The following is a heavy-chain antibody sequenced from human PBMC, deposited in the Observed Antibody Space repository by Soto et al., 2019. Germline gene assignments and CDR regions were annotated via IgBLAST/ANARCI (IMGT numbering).Heavy chain of an antibody. Sequence: GGSLRLSCAASGFTFSSYSMNWVRQAPGKGLEWVSYISSSSSTIYYADSVKGRFTISRDNAKNSLYLQMNSLRAEDTAVYYCARVACTNGVCGDFDYWGQGTLVTVSS. D-gene: IGHD2-8*01. CDR2: ISSSSSTI. CDR1: GFTFSSYS. V-gene: IGHV3-48*01. J-gene: IGHJ4*02. CDR3: ARVACTNGVCGDFDY.